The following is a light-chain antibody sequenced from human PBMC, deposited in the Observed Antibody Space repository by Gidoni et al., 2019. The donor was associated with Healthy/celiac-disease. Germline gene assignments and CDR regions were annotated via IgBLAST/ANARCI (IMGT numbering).Light chain of an antibody. CDR3: QQYYSYP. CDR2: AAS. J-gene: IGKJ4*01. Sequence: AIRITQSPSSLSASTGDRVTITWRASQGISSYLAWYQQKPGKAPKLLIYAASTLQSGVPSRFSGSGSGTDFTLTISCLQFEDFATYYCQQYYSYPFGGGTKVEIK. CDR1: QGISSY. V-gene: IGKV1-8*01.